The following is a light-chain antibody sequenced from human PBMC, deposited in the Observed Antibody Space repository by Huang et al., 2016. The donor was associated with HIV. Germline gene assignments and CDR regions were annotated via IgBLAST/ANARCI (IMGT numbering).Light chain of an antibody. Sequence: EVVLTQSPATLSLSPGERGTLYCRASQNVSNYLAWYQQRLGQPTRLLIYDSSHRATGTPARFRGGGAGTDFYLTISSLEPEDFAVYYCQQRGFWPLTFGGGTKVDMK. J-gene: IGKJ4*01. CDR1: QNVSNY. CDR2: DSS. CDR3: QQRGFWPLT. V-gene: IGKV3D-11*02.